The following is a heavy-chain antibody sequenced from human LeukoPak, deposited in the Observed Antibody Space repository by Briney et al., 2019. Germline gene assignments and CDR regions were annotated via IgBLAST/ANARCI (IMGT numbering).Heavy chain of an antibody. CDR1: GFTFSSYA. CDR3: ARRPVDILTGYYMSPLDY. J-gene: IGHJ4*02. CDR2: ISSSSSTI. D-gene: IGHD3-9*01. Sequence: PGGSLRLSCAASGFTFSSYAMSWVRQAPGKGLEWVSYISSSSSTIHYADSVRGRFTISRDDAKNSLYLQMNSLRADDTAVYYCARRPVDILTGYYMSPLDYWGQGTLVTVSS. V-gene: IGHV3-48*01.